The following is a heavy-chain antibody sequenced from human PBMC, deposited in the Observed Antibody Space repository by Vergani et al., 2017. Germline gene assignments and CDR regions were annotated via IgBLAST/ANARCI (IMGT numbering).Heavy chain of an antibody. CDR2: ISAYNGNT. CDR1: GYTFTSYG. J-gene: IGHJ4*02. V-gene: IGHV1-18*01. D-gene: IGHD2-2*01. Sequence: QVQLVQSGAEVKKPGASVKVSCKASGYTFTSYGISWVRQAPGQGLEWMGWISAYNGNTNYAQKLQGRVTMTTDTSTSTAYMELRSLRSDDTAVYYCARDYRYCSSTSCLGGGILDYWGQGTLVTVSS. CDR3: ARDYRYCSSTSCLGGGILDY.